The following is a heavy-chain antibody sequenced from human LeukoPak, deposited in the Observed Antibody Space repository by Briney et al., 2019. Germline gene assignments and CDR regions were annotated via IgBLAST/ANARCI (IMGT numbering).Heavy chain of an antibody. CDR2: IKQAGSEK. Sequence: PGGSLRLSCAAYGFTFSSYWMSWVRQAPGKGLEWVANIKQAGSEKYYVDSVKGRFTISRDNAKNSLYLQINSLRAEDTAVYYCARFTTVADAFDIWAQGTMVTVSS. J-gene: IGHJ3*02. V-gene: IGHV3-7*01. CDR1: GFTFSSYW. CDR3: ARFTTVADAFDI. D-gene: IGHD6-19*01.